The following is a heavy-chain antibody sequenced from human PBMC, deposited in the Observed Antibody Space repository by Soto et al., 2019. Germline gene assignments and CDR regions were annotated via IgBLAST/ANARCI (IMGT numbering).Heavy chain of an antibody. Sequence: SETLSLTCAVYGGSFSGYYWSWIRQPPGKGLEWIGSIYYSGSTYYNPSLKSRVTISVDTSKNQFSLKLSSVTAADTAVYYCARVCGGDCHYGMDVWGQGTTVTVSS. D-gene: IGHD2-21*02. CDR1: GGSFSGYY. V-gene: IGHV4-34*09. CDR2: IYYSGST. CDR3: ARVCGGDCHYGMDV. J-gene: IGHJ6*02.